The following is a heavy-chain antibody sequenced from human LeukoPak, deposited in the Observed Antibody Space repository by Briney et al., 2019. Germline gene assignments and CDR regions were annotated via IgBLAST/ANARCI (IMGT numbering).Heavy chain of an antibody. D-gene: IGHD6-6*01. Sequence: ASVKVSCKASGGTFSSYAISWVRQAPGQGLEWMGGIIPIFGTPNYAQKLQGRVTITADESTSTAYMELRSLRSEDTAVYYCVYSSSSADAFDIWGQGTMVTVSS. V-gene: IGHV1-69*13. CDR1: GGTFSSYA. J-gene: IGHJ3*02. CDR3: VYSSSSADAFDI. CDR2: IIPIFGTP.